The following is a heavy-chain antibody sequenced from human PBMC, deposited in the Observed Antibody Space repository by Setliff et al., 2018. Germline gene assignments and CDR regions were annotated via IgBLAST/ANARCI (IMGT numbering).Heavy chain of an antibody. V-gene: IGHV1-69*10. CDR3: ARGSQHDIVVVPAASWYFDL. D-gene: IGHD2-2*01. Sequence: ASVKVSCKASGYSFNTYPINWMRQAPGQGLEWMGGIIPILGIANYGQKFQGRVTITADESTSTAYMELSSLRSYDTAVYYCARGSQHDIVVVPAASWYFDLWGRGTLVTVSS. J-gene: IGHJ2*01. CDR1: GYSFNTYP. CDR2: IIPILGIA.